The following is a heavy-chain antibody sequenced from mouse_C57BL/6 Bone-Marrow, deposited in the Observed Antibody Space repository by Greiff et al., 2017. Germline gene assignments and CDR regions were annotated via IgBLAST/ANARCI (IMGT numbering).Heavy chain of an antibody. CDR1: GYTFTSYW. CDR2: IYPGSGST. CDR3: ARKGIYYDYDGGSAY. Sequence: QVQLQQPGAELVKPGASVKMSCKASGYTFTSYWITWVKQRPGQGLEWIGDIYPGSGSTNYNEKFKSKATLTVDTSSSTAYMQLSSLTSEDSAVXYCARKGIYYDYDGGSAYWGQGTLVTVSA. J-gene: IGHJ3*01. D-gene: IGHD2-4*01. V-gene: IGHV1-55*01.